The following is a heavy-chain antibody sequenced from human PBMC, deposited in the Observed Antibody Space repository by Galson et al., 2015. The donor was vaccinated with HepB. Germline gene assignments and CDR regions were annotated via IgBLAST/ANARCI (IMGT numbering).Heavy chain of an antibody. CDR2: INPSGGST. CDR3: ARDGGAVAGLDY. J-gene: IGHJ4*02. CDR1: GYTLTSYY. V-gene: IGHV1-46*04. D-gene: IGHD6-19*01. Sequence: SVKVSCKASGYTLTSYYMHWVRQAPGQGLEWMGIINPSGGSTSYAQKLQGRVTMTRDTSTSTVYMELSSLRSEDTAVYYCARDGGAVAGLDYWGQGTLVTVSS.